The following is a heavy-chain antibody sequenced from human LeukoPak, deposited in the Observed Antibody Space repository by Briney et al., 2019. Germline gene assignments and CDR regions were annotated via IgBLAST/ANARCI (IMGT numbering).Heavy chain of an antibody. Sequence: PSQTLSLTCTVSGGSISSSSYYWGWIRQPPGKGLEWIGSIYYSGSTYCNPSLKSRVTISVDTSKNQFSLKLSSVTAADTAVYYCARPVVGATKNEVDYWGQGTLVTASS. CDR2: IYYSGST. D-gene: IGHD1-26*01. J-gene: IGHJ4*02. V-gene: IGHV4-39*01. CDR3: ARPVVGATKNEVDY. CDR1: GGSISSSSYY.